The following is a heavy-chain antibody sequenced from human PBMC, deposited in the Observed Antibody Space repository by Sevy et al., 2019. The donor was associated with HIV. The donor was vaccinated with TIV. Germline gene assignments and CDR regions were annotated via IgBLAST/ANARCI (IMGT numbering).Heavy chain of an antibody. D-gene: IGHD6-19*01. CDR1: GFSVSTYS. CDR2: ISTSSSTI. V-gene: IGHV3-48*02. Sequence: GGSLRLSCAASGFSVSTYSMNWVRQAPGKGLEWVSYISTSSSTIYYADSVKGRLTISRDNAKRSLYLQMNSLRDEDTAVYYCARVAAVASTLYYFDFWGQGTLVTVSS. CDR3: ARVAAVASTLYYFDF. J-gene: IGHJ4*02.